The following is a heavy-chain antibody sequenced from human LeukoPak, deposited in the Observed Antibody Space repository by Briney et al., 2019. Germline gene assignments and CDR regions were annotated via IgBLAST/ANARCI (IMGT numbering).Heavy chain of an antibody. CDR1: GFTFSSYW. J-gene: IGHJ4*02. V-gene: IGHV3-74*01. CDR3: ARRPDSSGYYDY. D-gene: IGHD3-22*01. CDR2: INSDGSST. Sequence: PGGSLRLSCAASGFTFSSYWMHWVRQAPGKGLVWVSRINSDGSSTNYADSVKGRFTISRDNAKNTLSLQMNSLRAEDTALYYCARRPDSSGYYDYWGQGTLVTVSS.